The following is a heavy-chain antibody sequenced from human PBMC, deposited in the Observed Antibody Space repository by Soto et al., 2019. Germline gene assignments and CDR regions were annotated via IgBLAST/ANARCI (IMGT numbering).Heavy chain of an antibody. V-gene: IGHV4-30-2*01. CDR1: GGSISSGGYS. D-gene: IGHD6-13*01. CDR3: ARGGSSGSYYYYGMDV. J-gene: IGHJ6*02. Sequence: QLQLQESGSGLVKPSQTLSLTCAVSGGSISSGGYSWSWIRQPPGKGLEWIGYIYHSGSTYYNPSLKSTVTISVVRSKNQFSLKLRSVTAADTAVYYCARGGSSGSYYYYGMDVWGQGTTVTVSS. CDR2: IYHSGST.